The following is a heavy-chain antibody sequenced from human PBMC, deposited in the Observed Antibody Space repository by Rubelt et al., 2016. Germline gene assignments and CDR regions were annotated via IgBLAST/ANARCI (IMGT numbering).Heavy chain of an antibody. CDR1: GFTFSNAW. V-gene: IGHV3-23*04. D-gene: IGHD2-15*01. CDR2: ISSGGGST. Sequence: EVQLVESGGGLIQPGGSLRLSCAASGFTFSNAWMSWVRQAPGKGLEWVSGISSGGGSTYYADSVKGRFTISRDNSKNTLYLQMNSLRAADTALYYCAKLFWWELPDYWGQGTLVTVSS. J-gene: IGHJ4*02. CDR3: AKLFWWELPDY.